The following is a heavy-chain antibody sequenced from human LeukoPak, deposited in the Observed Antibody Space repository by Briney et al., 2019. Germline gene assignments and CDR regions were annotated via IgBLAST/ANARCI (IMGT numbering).Heavy chain of an antibody. Sequence: PSETLSLTCAVYGGSFSGYYWSWIRQHPGKGLEWIGYIYYSGSTYYNPSLKSRVTISVDTSKNQFSLKLSSVIAADTAVYYCARVTHIVADWGQGTLVTVSS. CDR1: GGSFSGYY. V-gene: IGHV4-31*11. CDR2: IYYSGST. CDR3: ARVTHIVAD. D-gene: IGHD2-21*01. J-gene: IGHJ4*02.